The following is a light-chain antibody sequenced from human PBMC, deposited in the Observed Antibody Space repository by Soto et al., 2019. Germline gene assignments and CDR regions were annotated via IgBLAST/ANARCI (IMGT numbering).Light chain of an antibody. CDR3: SAWDDSLIGPV. CDR1: SSNIGGNP. J-gene: IGLJ1*01. CDR2: GHN. V-gene: IGLV1-44*01. Sequence: QSVLTQPPSASGTPGQRVTISCSGSSSNIGGNPVNWYQQLPGTAPKLLIYGHNQRPSGVPDRFSGSKSGTSASLAISGLQSEDGADYYCSAWDDSLIGPVFGAGTKLTVL.